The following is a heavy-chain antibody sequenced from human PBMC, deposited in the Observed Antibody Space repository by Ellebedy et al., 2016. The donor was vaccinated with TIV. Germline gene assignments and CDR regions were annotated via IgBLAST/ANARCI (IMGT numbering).Heavy chain of an antibody. CDR2: IIPILGIA. CDR1: GGTFSSYA. D-gene: IGHD4-11*01. CDR3: ARDGWSTVTTYYYGMDV. V-gene: IGHV1-69*04. J-gene: IGHJ6*02. Sequence: AASVKVSCKASGGTFSSYAISWVRQAPGQGLEWMGRIIPILGIANYAQKFQGRVTITADKSTSTAYMELSSLRSEDTAVYYCARDGWSTVTTYYYGMDVWGQGTTVTVSS.